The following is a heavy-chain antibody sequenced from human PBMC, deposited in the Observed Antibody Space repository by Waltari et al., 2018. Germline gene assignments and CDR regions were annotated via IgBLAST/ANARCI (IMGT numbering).Heavy chain of an antibody. CDR2: IDPSGGST. D-gene: IGHD7-27*01. J-gene: IGHJ4*02. V-gene: IGHV1-46*03. CDR3: TSRGPTLQVTGEAWGY. Sequence: QVQLVQSGAEVKKPGASVKVVCKASGYSFTRYYIHWVRQAPGQGLAWMGLIDPSGGSTTYAQKFQGRVTVTRDTSTTTVYLDLSSLRSEDTAVYFCTSRGPTLQVTGEAWGYWGQGTLVTVSS. CDR1: GYSFTRYY.